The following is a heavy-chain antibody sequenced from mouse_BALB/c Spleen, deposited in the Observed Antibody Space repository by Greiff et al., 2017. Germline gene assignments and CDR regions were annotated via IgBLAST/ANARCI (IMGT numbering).Heavy chain of an antibody. CDR1: GFTFSSYT. J-gene: IGHJ2*01. D-gene: IGHD2-1*01. CDR2: ISSGGSYT. V-gene: IGHV5-6-4*01. Sequence: EVMLVESGGGLVKPGGSLKLSCAASGFTFSSYTMSWVRQTPEKRLEWVATISSGGSYTYYPDSVKGRFTISRDNAKNTLYLQMSSLKSEDTAMYYCTRDGNYEKVCFDYWGQGTTLTVSS. CDR3: TRDGNYEKVCFDY.